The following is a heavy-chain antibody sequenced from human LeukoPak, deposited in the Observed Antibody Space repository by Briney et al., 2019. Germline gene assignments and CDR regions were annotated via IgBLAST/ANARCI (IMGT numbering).Heavy chain of an antibody. J-gene: IGHJ3*02. D-gene: IGHD5-24*01. V-gene: IGHV1-8*03. CDR3: ARGLRWLRALDAFDI. Sequence: SVKVSCKASGGTFSSYAINWVRQATGQGLEWMGWMNPNSGNTGYAQKFQGRVTITRNTSISTAYMELSSLRSEDTAVYYCARGLRWLRALDAFDIWGQGTMVTVSS. CDR1: GGTFSSYA. CDR2: MNPNSGNT.